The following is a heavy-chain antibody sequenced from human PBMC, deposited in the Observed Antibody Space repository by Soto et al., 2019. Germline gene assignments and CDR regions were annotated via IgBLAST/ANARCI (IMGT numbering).Heavy chain of an antibody. D-gene: IGHD2-15*01. CDR3: ARLAPPGRGMYCSGGNCYSRRPDGGMDV. CDR1: GYTFTGYY. J-gene: IGHJ6*02. V-gene: IGHV1-2*04. CDR2: INPNSGGT. Sequence: ASVKVSCKASGYTFTGYYMHWVRQAPGQGLEWMGWINPNSGGTNYAQKFQGWVTMTRDTSISTAYMELSRLRSDDTAVYYCARLAPPGRGMYCSGGNCYSRRPDGGMDVWGQGTTVTVS.